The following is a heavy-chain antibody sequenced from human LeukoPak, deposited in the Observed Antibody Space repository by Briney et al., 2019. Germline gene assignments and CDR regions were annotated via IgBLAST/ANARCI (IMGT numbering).Heavy chain of an antibody. CDR2: IYSGGST. CDR3: ARDVSSWFNGAFDI. J-gene: IGHJ3*02. CDR1: GFTFSSNY. V-gene: IGHV3-53*04. Sequence: GGSLRLSCAASGFTFSSNYMSWVRQAPGKGLEWVSVIYSGGSTYYADSVKGRFTISRHNSKNTLYLQMNSLRAEDTAVYYCARDVSSWFNGAFDIWGQGTMVTVSS. D-gene: IGHD6-13*01.